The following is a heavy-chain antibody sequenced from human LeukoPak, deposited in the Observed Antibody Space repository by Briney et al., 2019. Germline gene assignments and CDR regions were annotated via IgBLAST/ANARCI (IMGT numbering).Heavy chain of an antibody. CDR2: IKQDGSEE. J-gene: IGHJ6*03. D-gene: IGHD6-13*01. CDR3: ASRYSSSWYYYYYYMDV. CDR1: GFTLSSYW. Sequence: GGSLRLSCAASGFTLSSYWMSWARQAPGKGMECVAYIKQDGSEEYYVDSVKGRFTISRDNAKNSLYLQMNSLRAEDTAVYYCASRYSSSWYYYYYYMDVWGKGTTVTVSS. V-gene: IGHV3-7*01.